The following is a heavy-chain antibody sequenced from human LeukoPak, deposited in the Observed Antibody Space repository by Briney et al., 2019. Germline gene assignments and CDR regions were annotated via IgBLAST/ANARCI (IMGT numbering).Heavy chain of an antibody. J-gene: IGHJ4*02. CDR3: TRGRPHGNDY. Sequence: GGSLRLSCAASGFTFSSYGMHWVRQAPGKGLEWVAVISYDGSNKYYADSVKGRFSISRDNAKNTLYLQMNSLRVEDTAVYYCTRGRPHGNDYWGQGTLVTVSS. CDR2: ISYDGSNK. D-gene: IGHD4-23*01. CDR1: GFTFSSYG. V-gene: IGHV3-30*03.